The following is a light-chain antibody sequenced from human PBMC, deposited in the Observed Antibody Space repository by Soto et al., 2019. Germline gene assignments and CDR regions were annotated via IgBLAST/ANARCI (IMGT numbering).Light chain of an antibody. CDR2: GNS. J-gene: IGLJ1*01. CDR3: QYYESSLSGYV. V-gene: IGLV1-40*01. Sequence: QSVLTQPPSVSGALGQKVTISCTGSSSNIGAGYDVNWYHQLPGTTPKLLIHGNSNRPSGVPDRFSGSKSGTSASLAITGLQAEDEADYFCQYYESSLSGYVFGTGTKVTVL. CDR1: SSNIGAGYD.